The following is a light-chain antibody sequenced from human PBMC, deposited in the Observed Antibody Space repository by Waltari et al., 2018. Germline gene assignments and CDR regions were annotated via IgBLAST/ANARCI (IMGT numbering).Light chain of an antibody. CDR3: AAWDDSLSGTGV. CDR1: SSNIGNNY. J-gene: IGLJ2*01. Sequence: QSVLTQPPSASATPGQRVTISCSGSSSNIGNNYVYWYQQIPGTAPKLLIYRNNQRPSGVPDRFSGSKSGTSASLAISGLRSEDEADYYCAAWDDSLSGTGVFGGGTKLTVL. V-gene: IGLV1-47*01. CDR2: RNN.